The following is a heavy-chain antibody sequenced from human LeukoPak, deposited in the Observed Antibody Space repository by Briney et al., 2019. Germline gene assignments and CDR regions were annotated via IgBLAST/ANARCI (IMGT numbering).Heavy chain of an antibody. V-gene: IGHV1-2*02. CDR3: ARIGYDSN. CDR2: INPNSGGT. D-gene: IGHD3-22*01. Sequence: GSSVKVSCKASGGTFSSYAISWVRQALGQGLEWMGWINPNSGGTNYAQKFQGRVTMTRDTSISTAYMELSRLRSDDTAVYYCARIGYDSNWGQGTLVTVSS. J-gene: IGHJ4*02. CDR1: GGTFSSYA.